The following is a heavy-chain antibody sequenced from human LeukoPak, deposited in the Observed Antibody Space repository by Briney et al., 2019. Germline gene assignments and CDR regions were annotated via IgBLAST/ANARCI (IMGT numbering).Heavy chain of an antibody. CDR2: ISGSGGST. Sequence: PGGSLRLSCAASGFTFSSYAMSWVRQAPGKGLEWVSAISGSGGSTYYADSVKGRFTISRDNSKNTLYLQMNSLRAEDTAVYYCAKEGDDYVWGSYRDSYYFDYWGQGTLVTVSS. D-gene: IGHD3-16*02. J-gene: IGHJ4*02. V-gene: IGHV3-23*01. CDR3: AKEGDDYVWGSYRDSYYFDY. CDR1: GFTFSSYA.